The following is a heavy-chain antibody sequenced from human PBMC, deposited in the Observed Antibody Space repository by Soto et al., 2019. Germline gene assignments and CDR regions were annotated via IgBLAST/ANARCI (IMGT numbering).Heavy chain of an antibody. CDR1: GHTFSYYG. CDR2: ITTYNGGNT. V-gene: IGHV1-18*01. Sequence: ASVKVSCKASGHTFSYYGISWVRQAPGQGLEWMGWITTYNGGNTDCAQKVQGRVTLTIDTSTSTANMELWSLRSDDTAVYYCARADRTTATIVYFDFWGQGTLVTVSS. CDR3: ARADRTTATIVYFDF. J-gene: IGHJ4*02. D-gene: IGHD1-1*01.